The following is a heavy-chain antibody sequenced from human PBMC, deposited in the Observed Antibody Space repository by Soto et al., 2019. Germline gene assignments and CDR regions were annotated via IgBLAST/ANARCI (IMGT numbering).Heavy chain of an antibody. J-gene: IGHJ4*02. Sequence: SVKVSCKASGGTFSSYAISWVRQAPGQGLEWMGGIIPIFGTANYAQKFQGRVTITADKYTSTAYMELSSLRSEDTAVYYCARVREGGTGPADYWGQGTLVTVSS. V-gene: IGHV1-69*06. CDR3: ARVREGGTGPADY. D-gene: IGHD1-1*01. CDR1: GGTFSSYA. CDR2: IIPIFGTA.